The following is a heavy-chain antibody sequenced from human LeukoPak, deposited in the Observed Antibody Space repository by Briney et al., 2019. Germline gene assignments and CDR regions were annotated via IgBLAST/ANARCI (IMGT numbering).Heavy chain of an antibody. J-gene: IGHJ4*02. D-gene: IGHD5-12*01. CDR2: INPSGGST. CDR1: GYTFTSYY. Sequence: GASVKVSCKASGYTFTSYYMLWVRQAPGQGLEWMGIINPSGGSTSYAQKFQGRVTLTRDTSTTTVYMELSSLRSEDTAVFYCARDILPSYSGYDRTLPDYWGQGTLVTVSS. V-gene: IGHV1-46*01. CDR3: ARDILPSYSGYDRTLPDY.